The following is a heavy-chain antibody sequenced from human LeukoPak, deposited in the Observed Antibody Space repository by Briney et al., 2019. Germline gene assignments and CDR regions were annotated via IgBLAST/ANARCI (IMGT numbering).Heavy chain of an antibody. CDR1: GASFSSRTYY. CDR3: AREMRSPRGGFDY. J-gene: IGHJ4*02. Sequence: SETLSLTCTVSGASFSSRTYYWGWIRQPPGKGLEWIGSIYYSGSTYYNPSLKSRVTMSVDTSKNQFSLKLSSVTAADTAVYYCAREMRSPRGGFDYWDQGTLVTVSS. V-gene: IGHV4-39*07. D-gene: IGHD3-10*01. CDR2: IYYSGST.